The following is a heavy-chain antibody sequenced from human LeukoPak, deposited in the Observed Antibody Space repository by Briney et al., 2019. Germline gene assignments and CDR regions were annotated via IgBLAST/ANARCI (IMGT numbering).Heavy chain of an antibody. D-gene: IGHD3-16*01. Sequence: ASVKVSCKASGYTFTSYDINWVRQATGQGLEWMGWMNPNSGNTGYAQKFQGRVTMTRNTSISTAYMELSSLRSEDTAVYYCARGGVNWGPKGNWFDPWGQGTLVTVSS. CDR2: MNPNSGNT. CDR1: GYTFTSYD. V-gene: IGHV1-8*01. J-gene: IGHJ5*02. CDR3: ARGGVNWGPKGNWFDP.